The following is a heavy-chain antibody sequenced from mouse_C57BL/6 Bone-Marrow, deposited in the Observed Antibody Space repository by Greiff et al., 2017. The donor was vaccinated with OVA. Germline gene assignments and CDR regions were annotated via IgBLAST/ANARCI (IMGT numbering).Heavy chain of an antibody. D-gene: IGHD1-1*01. V-gene: IGHV5-17*01. CDR1: GFTFSDYG. CDR3: ARRIITTVEGAMDY. J-gene: IGHJ4*01. Sequence: EVQRVESGGGLVKPGGSLKLSCAASGFTFSDYGMHWVRQAPEKGLEWVAYISSGSSTIYYADTVKGRFTISRDNAKNTLFLQMTSLRSEDTAMYYCARRIITTVEGAMDYWGQGTSVTGSS. CDR2: ISSGSSTI.